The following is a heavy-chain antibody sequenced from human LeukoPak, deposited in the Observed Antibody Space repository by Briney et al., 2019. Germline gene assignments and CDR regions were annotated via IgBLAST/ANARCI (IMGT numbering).Heavy chain of an antibody. CDR3: AREGRNSGWYAFFRY. J-gene: IGHJ4*02. D-gene: IGHD6-19*01. V-gene: IGHV1-3*01. CDR2: INAGNGNT. CDR1: GYTFSSYA. Sequence: GASVKVSCKASGYTFSSYAIHWGRQAPGQRLEWMGWINAGNGNTKYSQKFQGRVTITRDTSASTAYMELSSLRSEDTAVYYCAREGRNSGWYAFFRYWGQGTLVTVSS.